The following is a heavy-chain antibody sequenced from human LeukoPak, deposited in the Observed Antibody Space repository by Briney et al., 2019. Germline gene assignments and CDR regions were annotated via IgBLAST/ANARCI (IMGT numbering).Heavy chain of an antibody. J-gene: IGHJ4*02. CDR3: ARQFVDCSSTSCYSYYFDY. Sequence: PSETLSFTCTVSGGSISSHYWSWIRQPPGKGLEWIGYIYYSGSTNYNPSLKSRVTISVDTSKNQFSLKLSSVTAADTAVYYCARQFVDCSSTSCYSYYFDYWGQGTLVTVSS. CDR1: GGSISSHY. V-gene: IGHV4-59*11. D-gene: IGHD2-2*01. CDR2: IYYSGST.